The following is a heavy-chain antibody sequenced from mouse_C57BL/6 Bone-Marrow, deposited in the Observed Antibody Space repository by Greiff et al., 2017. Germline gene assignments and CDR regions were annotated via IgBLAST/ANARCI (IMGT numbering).Heavy chain of an antibody. CDR1: GFSFNTYA. Sequence: EAGGGLVQPKGSLKLSCAASGFSFNTYAMNWVRQAPGKGLEWVARIRSKSNNYATYYADSVKDRFTISRDDSESMLYLQMNNLKTEDTAMYYCVRPPLLWFDYWGQGTTLTVSS. V-gene: IGHV10-1*01. CDR2: IRSKSNNYAT. J-gene: IGHJ2*01. D-gene: IGHD1-1*02. CDR3: VRPPLLWFDY.